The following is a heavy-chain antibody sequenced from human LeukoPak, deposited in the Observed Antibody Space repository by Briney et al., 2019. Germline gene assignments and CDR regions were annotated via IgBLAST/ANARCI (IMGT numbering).Heavy chain of an antibody. D-gene: IGHD2-21*02. CDR2: ISSSSSDT. CDR3: ARVVAVTSYYFDY. J-gene: IGHJ4*02. Sequence: GGSLRLSCAASGFTFSDYYMSWIRQAPGKWLEWISCISSSSSDTNYADSVKGRFTISRDNAKSSLYLQIDSLRAEDTAVYYCARVVAVTSYYFDYWGQGTLVTVSS. CDR1: GFTFSDYY. V-gene: IGHV3-11*06.